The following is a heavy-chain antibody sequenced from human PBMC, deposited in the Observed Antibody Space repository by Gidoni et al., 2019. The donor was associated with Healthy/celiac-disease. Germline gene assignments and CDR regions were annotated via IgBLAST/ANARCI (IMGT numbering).Heavy chain of an antibody. Sequence: QLQLQESGSGLVKPSQTLSLTCAVSGGSISRGGSSWSWIRQQPGKGLEWIGYIYHSGSTYYNPSLKSRVTISVDRSKNQFSLKLSSVTAADTAVYYCARAVFCSSTSCYVGTVAFDIWGQGTMVTVSS. CDR1: GGSISRGGSS. CDR3: ARAVFCSSTSCYVGTVAFDI. J-gene: IGHJ3*02. V-gene: IGHV4-30-2*01. D-gene: IGHD2-2*01. CDR2: IYHSGST.